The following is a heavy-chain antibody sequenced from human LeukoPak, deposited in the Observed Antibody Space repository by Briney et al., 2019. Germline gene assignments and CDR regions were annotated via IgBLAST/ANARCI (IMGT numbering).Heavy chain of an antibody. CDR2: IYYSGTT. CDR1: VDSISSYN. V-gene: IGHV4-59*01. Sequence: SENLSLTWTVSVDSISSYNGDWIRQPPWKGREWIGYIYYSGTTNYNPSLKSRVTISVDTSKNQFSLKLSSMTAADTAVYYCVRESYSRYFDYWGQGSLVTVSS. CDR3: VRESYSRYFDY. D-gene: IGHD4-4*01. J-gene: IGHJ4*02.